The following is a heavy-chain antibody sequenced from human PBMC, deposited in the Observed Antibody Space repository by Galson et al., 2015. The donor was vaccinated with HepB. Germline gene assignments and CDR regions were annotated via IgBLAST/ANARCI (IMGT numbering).Heavy chain of an antibody. CDR2: IIPMLGIA. D-gene: IGHD3-10*01. CDR3: ASEGFGELPRFDP. CDR1: GGTFSSNA. J-gene: IGHJ5*02. Sequence: SVKVSCKASGGTFSSNAINWVRQAPGQGLEWMGRIIPMLGIANYAQKFQGRVTITADKYTSTAYMELSSLRSEDTALYYCASEGFGELPRFDPWGQGTLVTVSS. V-gene: IGHV1-69*04.